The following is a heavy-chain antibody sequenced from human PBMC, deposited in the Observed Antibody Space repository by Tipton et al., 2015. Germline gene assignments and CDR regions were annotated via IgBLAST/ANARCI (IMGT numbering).Heavy chain of an antibody. J-gene: IGHJ5*02. D-gene: IGHD3-22*01. CDR3: AREQDSDGSEYDSSGLCGFDP. Sequence: TLSLTCDVSGYSISSSYYWGWIRQPPGKGLEWIGSIYYSGSTYYNPSLKSRVTISVDTSKNQFSLKLSSETAADTAVYYCAREQDSDGSEYDSSGLCGFDPWGQGTQVTVSS. CDR1: GYSISSSYY. CDR2: IYYSGST. V-gene: IGHV4-38-2*01.